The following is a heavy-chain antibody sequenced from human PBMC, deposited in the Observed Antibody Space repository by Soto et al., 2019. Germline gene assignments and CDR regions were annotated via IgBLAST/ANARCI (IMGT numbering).Heavy chain of an antibody. CDR1: GYTFFTYD. J-gene: IGHJ5*02. V-gene: IGHV1-18*01. CDR2: ISTYSGDT. Sequence: QVHLVQSGVEVKTPGASVKVSCQASGYTFFTYDISWVRQAPGQGLEWMGWISTYSGDTKYAQKFQGRVTMTTDTSTTTAYLELMSLRSDDTAVYYCASHHRPTTSENWFDPWGQGTLVTVSS. D-gene: IGHD5-12*01. CDR3: ASHHRPTTSENWFDP.